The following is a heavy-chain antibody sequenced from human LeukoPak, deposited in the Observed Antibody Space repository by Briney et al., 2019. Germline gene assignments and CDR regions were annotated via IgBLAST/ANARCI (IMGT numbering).Heavy chain of an antibody. D-gene: IGHD6-19*01. CDR1: GYTFTGYY. Sequence: ASVKVSCXASGYTFTGYYMHWVRQAPGQGLEWMGRINPNSGGTNYAQKFQGRVTMTRDTSISTAYMELSRLRSDDTAVYYCARRGIAVAGTLPLIDYWGRGTLVTVSS. J-gene: IGHJ4*02. V-gene: IGHV1-2*06. CDR3: ARRGIAVAGTLPLIDY. CDR2: INPNSGGT.